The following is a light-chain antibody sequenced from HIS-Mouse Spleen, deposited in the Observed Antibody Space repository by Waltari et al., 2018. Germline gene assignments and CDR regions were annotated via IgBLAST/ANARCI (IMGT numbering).Light chain of an antibody. CDR3: MQDLQTPFT. Sequence: DIVMTQSPLSLPVTPGEPTSISCRSSQSLLHSNGYNYLDWYLQKPGQSPQLLIYLGSNRATGVPYRFSGSGSGTDFTLNISRVEAEDVGVYYCMQDLQTPFTFGPGTKVDIK. CDR2: LGS. CDR1: QSLLHSNGYNY. V-gene: IGKV2-28*01. J-gene: IGKJ3*01.